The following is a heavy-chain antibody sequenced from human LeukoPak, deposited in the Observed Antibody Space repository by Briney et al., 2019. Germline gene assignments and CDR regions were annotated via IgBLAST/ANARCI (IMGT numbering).Heavy chain of an antibody. V-gene: IGHV3-23*01. Sequence: HAGGSLRLSCAASGFTFSSYAMSWVRQAPGKGLEWVSAISGSGGSTYYADSVKGRFTISRDNSKNTLYLQMNILRAEDTAVYYCARALAELWAAPGPYYFDYWGQGTLVTVSS. CDR3: ARALAELWAAPGPYYFDY. CDR1: GFTFSSYA. D-gene: IGHD6-13*01. J-gene: IGHJ4*02. CDR2: ISGSGGST.